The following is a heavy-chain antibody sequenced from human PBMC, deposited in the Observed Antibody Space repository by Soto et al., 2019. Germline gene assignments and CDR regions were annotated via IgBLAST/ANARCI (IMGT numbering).Heavy chain of an antibody. J-gene: IGHJ5*02. CDR2: IYYSGST. V-gene: IGHV4-59*01. CDR3: ARSVPKRRCFDP. D-gene: IGHD2-2*01. Sequence: PSETLCLTCTVAGGSISGYYWSWIRQPPGKGLEWIGYIYYSGSTNYNPSLKSRVTISVDTSKNQFSLKLSSVTAADTAVYYCARSVPKRRCFDPWGQGTLVTVSS. CDR1: GGSISGYY.